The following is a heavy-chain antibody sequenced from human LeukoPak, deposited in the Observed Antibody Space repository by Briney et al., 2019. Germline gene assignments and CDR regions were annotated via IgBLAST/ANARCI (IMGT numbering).Heavy chain of an antibody. CDR1: GGSISSGSYY. CDR2: TYTSGST. Sequence: SETLSLTCTVSGGSISSGSYYWSWIRQPAGKGLEWIGRTYTSGSTNYNPSLKSRVTISVDTSKNQFSLKLSSVTAADTAVYYCAREVHGDIDYWGQGTLVTVSS. CDR3: AREVHGDIDY. D-gene: IGHD4-17*01. J-gene: IGHJ4*02. V-gene: IGHV4-61*02.